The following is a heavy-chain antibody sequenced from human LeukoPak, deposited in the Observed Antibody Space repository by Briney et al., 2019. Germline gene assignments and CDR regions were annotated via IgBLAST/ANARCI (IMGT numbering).Heavy chain of an antibody. CDR3: AREKYYYDSSGYYYSLGIDAFDI. J-gene: IGHJ3*02. CDR2: ISTNDRTT. CDR1: GFILSDYY. V-gene: IGHV3-11*04. Sequence: GGSLRLSCAASGFILSDYYMSWIRQAPGKGLEWVAYISTNDRTTYYADSVKGRFTISRDNAKNSLYLQMNSLRAEDTAVYYCAREKYYYDSSGYYYSLGIDAFDIWGQGTMVTVSS. D-gene: IGHD3-22*01.